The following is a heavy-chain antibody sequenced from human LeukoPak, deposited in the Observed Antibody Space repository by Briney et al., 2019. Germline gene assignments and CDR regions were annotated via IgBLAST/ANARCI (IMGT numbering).Heavy chain of an antibody. Sequence: PGGCVRLSISASAVTFKNNAMSWGRQAPGKGLEWVSAISGSGGSTYYADSVRGRFTISRDNSKNTLYLQINSLRAEDTAVYYCAKEFEVDSSGYSPFDYWGQGTLVTVSS. CDR3: AKEFEVDSSGYSPFDY. CDR1: AVTFKNNA. V-gene: IGHV3-23*01. D-gene: IGHD3-22*01. J-gene: IGHJ4*02. CDR2: ISGSGGST.